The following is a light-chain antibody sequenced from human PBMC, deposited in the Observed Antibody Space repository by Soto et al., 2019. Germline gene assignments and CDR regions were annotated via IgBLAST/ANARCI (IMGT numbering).Light chain of an antibody. CDR3: QSYDSSLSGSV. Sequence: QAVVTQPPSVSGAPGQRVTISCTGSSSNIGAGYDVHWYQQLPGTAPKLLIYGNSNRPSGVPDRFSGSKSRTSASLAITGLQAEDVSDYYCQSYDSSLSGSVFGGGTKLTVL. V-gene: IGLV1-40*01. CDR1: SSNIGAGYD. J-gene: IGLJ3*02. CDR2: GNS.